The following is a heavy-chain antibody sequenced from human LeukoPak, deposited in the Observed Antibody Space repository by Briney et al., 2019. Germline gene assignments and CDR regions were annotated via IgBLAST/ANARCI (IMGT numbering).Heavy chain of an antibody. Sequence: EASVKVSCKASGYTFTSYGISWVRQAPGQRLEWMGWINTDNGNTQSSQEFQDRVTITRDTSASTAYMELSSLTSEDMAVYYCARALNVQQWLVLDYWGQGNLVTVSS. J-gene: IGHJ4*02. V-gene: IGHV1-3*03. D-gene: IGHD6-19*01. CDR3: ARALNVQQWLVLDY. CDR1: GYTFTSYG. CDR2: INTDNGNT.